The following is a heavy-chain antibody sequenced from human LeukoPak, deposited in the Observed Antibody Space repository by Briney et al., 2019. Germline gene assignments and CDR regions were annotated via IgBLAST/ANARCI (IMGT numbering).Heavy chain of an antibody. CDR3: ARQPPYDSRGYDTLFYYYMDV. CDR2: IYYSGST. D-gene: IGHD3-22*01. J-gene: IGHJ6*03. Sequence: SETLSLTCTVSGGSISSSSYYWGWIRQPPGKGLEWIGSIYYSGSTYYNPSLKSRVTISVDTSKNQFSLKLSSVTAADTAVYYCARQPPYDSRGYDTLFYYYMDVWGKGTTVTVSS. CDR1: GGSISSSSYY. V-gene: IGHV4-39*01.